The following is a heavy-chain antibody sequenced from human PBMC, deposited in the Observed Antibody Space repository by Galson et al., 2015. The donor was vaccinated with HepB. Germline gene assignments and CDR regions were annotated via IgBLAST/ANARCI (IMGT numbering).Heavy chain of an antibody. CDR1: GFTFGRLG. CDR2: ISMSGGST. CDR3: ARGTTSIDY. D-gene: IGHD1-1*01. V-gene: IGHV3-23*01. J-gene: IGHJ4*02. Sequence: SLRLSCATSGFTFGRLGMTWVRQAAGKGLECVAAISMSGGSTDYADSVKGRFTISRDNSNNILYLQMNNLRVEDTAVYYCARGTTSIDYWGQGTQVSVSS.